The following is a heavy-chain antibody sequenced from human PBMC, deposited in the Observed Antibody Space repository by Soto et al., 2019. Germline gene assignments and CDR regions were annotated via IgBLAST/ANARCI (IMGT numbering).Heavy chain of an antibody. CDR1: GGSISSEYFH. V-gene: IGHV4-30-4*08. CDR3: AREDDGGDRDYYGLDV. J-gene: IGHJ6*02. CDR2: IHYTGSI. D-gene: IGHD2-21*02. Sequence: QVQLQQSGPGLVEPSQTLSLTCAVSGGSISSEYFHWTWIRQSPGKGLEWIGYIHYTGSIMYNPSFKSRLTMAVATTKYQFSLQLTSVTAADTAVYFCAREDDGGDRDYYGLDVWGQGTTVTVSS.